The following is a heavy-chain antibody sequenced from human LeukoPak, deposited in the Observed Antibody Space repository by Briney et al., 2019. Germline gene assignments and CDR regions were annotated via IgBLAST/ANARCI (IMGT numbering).Heavy chain of an antibody. CDR2: IYYSGSA. V-gene: IGHV4-61*08. CDR1: GGSISSGGYY. Sequence: SETLSLTCTVSGGSISSGGYYWSWIRQPPGKGLEWIGYIYYSGSANYNPSLKSRVTISVDTSKNQFSLKLSSVTAADTAVYCCARGTGPPLGYCSGGSCYGYYFDYWGQGTLVTVSS. J-gene: IGHJ4*02. CDR3: ARGTGPPLGYCSGGSCYGYYFDY. D-gene: IGHD2-15*01.